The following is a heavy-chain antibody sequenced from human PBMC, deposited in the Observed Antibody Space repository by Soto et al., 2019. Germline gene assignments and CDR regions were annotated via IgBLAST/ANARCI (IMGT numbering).Heavy chain of an antibody. Sequence: GGSLRLSCAASGFTFSSYEMNWVRQAPGKGLEWVSYISSSGSTIYYADSVKGRFTISRDNAKNSLYLQMNSLRAEDTAVYYCARDPPGGAYYYYGMDVWGQGTTVTVSS. D-gene: IGHD3-10*01. CDR1: GFTFSSYE. V-gene: IGHV3-48*03. J-gene: IGHJ6*02. CDR2: ISSSGSTI. CDR3: ARDPPGGAYYYYGMDV.